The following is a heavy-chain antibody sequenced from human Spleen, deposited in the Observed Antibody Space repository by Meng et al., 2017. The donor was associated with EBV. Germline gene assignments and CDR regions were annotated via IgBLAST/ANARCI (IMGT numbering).Heavy chain of an antibody. CDR3: ARLPSQFLYRVENWFDP. J-gene: IGHJ5*02. Sequence: QVDPPEDGPRLVTPSGTLSLTWAFSGGSISNKNYNWGWIRQSPGKGLEWIGCISYSGSTLYNPSLKSPVSISIDTSKNHFSLRLSSVTAADTAVYYCARLPSQFLYRVENWFDPWGQGTLVTVSS. V-gene: IGHV4-39*01. CDR2: ISYSGST. CDR1: GGSISNKNYN. D-gene: IGHD3-3*01.